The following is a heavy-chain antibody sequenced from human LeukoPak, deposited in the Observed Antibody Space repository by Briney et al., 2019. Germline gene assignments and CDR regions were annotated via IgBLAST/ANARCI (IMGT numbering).Heavy chain of an antibody. CDR3: ARAYQPLGGLSLPDY. CDR1: GYSFTTYA. V-gene: IGHV7-4-1*02. J-gene: IGHJ4*02. CDR2: INPNTGNP. D-gene: IGHD3-16*02. Sequence: ASVKVSCKAPGYSFTTYAMNWLRQAPGQGLEWMGWINPNTGNPTYAPGFTGRFVFSLDTSVSTAYLQISGLKADDTAVYYCARAYQPLGGLSLPDYWGQGTLVSVSS.